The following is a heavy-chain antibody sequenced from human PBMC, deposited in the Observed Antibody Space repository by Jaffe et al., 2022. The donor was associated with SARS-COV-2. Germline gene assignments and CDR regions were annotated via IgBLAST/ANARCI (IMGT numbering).Heavy chain of an antibody. CDR2: VHYSGST. J-gene: IGHJ4*02. D-gene: IGHD3-9*01. V-gene: IGHV4-59*01. Sequence: QVQLQESGPGLARPSETLSLSCAVSDGSINDYYWTWIRQPPGKALEWIGYVHYSGSTIYSPSLESRLTISLDTSKSQFSLRLRSVTAADSAIYYCARGTVGDVGDDILTGFYTYFDYWGQGILVTVSS. CDR1: DGSINDYY. CDR3: ARGTVGDVGDDILTGFYTYFDY.